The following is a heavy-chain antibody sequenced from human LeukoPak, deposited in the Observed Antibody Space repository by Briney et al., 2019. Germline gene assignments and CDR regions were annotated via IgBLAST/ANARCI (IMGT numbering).Heavy chain of an antibody. CDR3: ARHFGDDYGRSFDF. D-gene: IGHD4-17*01. CDR2: IYHTGST. J-gene: IGHJ4*02. CDR1: GGSIRSYY. V-gene: IGHV4-59*08. Sequence: SETLSLACTVSGGSIRSYYWSWIRHPPGKGLEWIAYIYHTGSTNYNPSLKGRVTMSVDTSKNQVSLKLSCVTAADTAVYYCARHFGDDYGRSFDFWGQGTLVTVSS.